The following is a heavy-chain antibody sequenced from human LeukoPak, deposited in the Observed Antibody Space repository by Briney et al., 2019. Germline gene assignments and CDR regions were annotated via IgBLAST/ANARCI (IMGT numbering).Heavy chain of an antibody. CDR1: GGSFSGYY. J-gene: IGHJ4*02. CDR2: INHSGST. Sequence: PSETLSLTCAVYGGSFSGYYWSWIRQPPGKGLEWIGEINHSGSTNYNPSLKSRVTISVDTSKNQFSLKLSSVTAADTAVYYCARGLRYRYYDSSGYLYYFDYWGQGTLVTVSS. D-gene: IGHD3-22*01. V-gene: IGHV4-34*01. CDR3: ARGLRYRYYDSSGYLYYFDY.